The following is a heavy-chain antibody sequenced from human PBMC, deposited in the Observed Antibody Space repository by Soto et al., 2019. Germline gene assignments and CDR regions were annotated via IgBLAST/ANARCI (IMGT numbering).Heavy chain of an antibody. D-gene: IGHD6-13*01. Sequence: SETLSLTCAVYGGSFSGYYWSWIRQPPGKGLEWIGEINHSGSTNYNPSLKSRVTISVDTSKNQFSQKLSSVTAADTAVYYCARGTYSSSRYYYYYGMDVWGQGTTVTVSS. V-gene: IGHV4-34*01. J-gene: IGHJ6*02. CDR1: GGSFSGYY. CDR2: INHSGST. CDR3: ARGTYSSSRYYYYYGMDV.